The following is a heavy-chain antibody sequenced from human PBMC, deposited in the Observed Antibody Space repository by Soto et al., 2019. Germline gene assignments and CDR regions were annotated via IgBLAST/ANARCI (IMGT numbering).Heavy chain of an antibody. CDR1: GFTFNNAW. Sequence: EVQLVESGGGLVKPGGSLRLSCAASGFTFNNAWMSWVRQAPGKGLEWVGRIKSKTDGGTTDYAAPVEGRFTISRDDSKNTLYLQVNSLKIEDTAVSYCTTKREGRGGSSSVWGQGTMVTVSS. D-gene: IGHD2-15*01. V-gene: IGHV3-15*01. CDR2: IKSKTDGGTT. J-gene: IGHJ3*01. CDR3: TTKREGRGGSSSV.